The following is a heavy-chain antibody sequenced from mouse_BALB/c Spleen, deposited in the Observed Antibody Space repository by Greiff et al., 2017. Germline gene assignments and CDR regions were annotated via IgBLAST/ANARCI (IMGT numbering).Heavy chain of an antibody. CDR3: ARSMITTGMDY. V-gene: IGHV2-6-7*01. D-gene: IGHD2-4*01. Sequence: VQVVESGPGLVAPSQSLSITCTVSGFSLTGYGVNWVRQPPGKGLEWLGMIWGDGSTDYNSALKSRLSISKDNSKSQVFLKMNSLQTDDTARYYCARSMITTGMDYWGQGTSVTVSS. CDR1: GFSLTGYG. CDR2: IWGDGST. J-gene: IGHJ4*01.